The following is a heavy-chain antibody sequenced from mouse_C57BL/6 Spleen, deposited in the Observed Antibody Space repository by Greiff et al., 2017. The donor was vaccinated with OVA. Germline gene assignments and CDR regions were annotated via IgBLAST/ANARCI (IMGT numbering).Heavy chain of an antibody. CDR3: AREDYYGSSSFAD. Sequence: VKLQQPGAELVRPGSSVKLSCKASGYTFTSYWMHWVKQRPIQGLEWIGNIDPSDSETHYNQKFKDKATLTVDKSSSTAYMQLSSLTSEDSAVYCCAREDYYGSSSFADWGKGTLVTVSA. J-gene: IGHJ3*01. D-gene: IGHD1-1*01. V-gene: IGHV1-52*01. CDR1: GYTFTSYW. CDR2: IDPSDSET.